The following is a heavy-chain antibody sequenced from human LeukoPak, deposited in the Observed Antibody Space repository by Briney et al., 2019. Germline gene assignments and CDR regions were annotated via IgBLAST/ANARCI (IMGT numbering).Heavy chain of an antibody. V-gene: IGHV3-33*01. Sequence: GESLRLSCEASGFIFSNYGMHWVRQAPGKGLEWVALIWYDGQTKFYADSVKGRFTISRDNSGNTLFLHMTSLRVEDTAVYYCARGWGRIAVAGGPGYWGQGALVTVSS. J-gene: IGHJ4*02. D-gene: IGHD6-19*01. CDR2: IWYDGQTK. CDR1: GFIFSNYG. CDR3: ARGWGRIAVAGGPGY.